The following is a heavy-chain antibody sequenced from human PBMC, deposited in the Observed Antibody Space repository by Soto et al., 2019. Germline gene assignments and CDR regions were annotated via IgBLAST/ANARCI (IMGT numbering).Heavy chain of an antibody. CDR1: GFTFSSYS. Sequence: PCRSLRHSCAASGFTFSSYSMNWVRQAPGKGLEWVSYVSSSSSTIYYADSVKGRFTISRDNAKNSLYLQMNSLRAEDTAVYYCASKNRYYYYYYMDVWGKGTTVTVSS. J-gene: IGHJ6*03. CDR2: VSSSSSTI. CDR3: ASKNRYYYYYYMDV. V-gene: IGHV3-48*01.